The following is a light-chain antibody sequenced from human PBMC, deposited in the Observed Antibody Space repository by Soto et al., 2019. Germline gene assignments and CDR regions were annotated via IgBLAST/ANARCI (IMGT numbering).Light chain of an antibody. CDR3: QQYGSSLFT. Sequence: EIVLTQSPGTLSLSPGERATLSCRASQSVSSSYLAWYQQKTGQAPRLLIYGASSRATGIPDRFSGSGSGTDFTVTISRLEPEDFAVYYCQQYGSSLFTFGPGIKVDIK. CDR1: QSVSSSY. J-gene: IGKJ3*01. V-gene: IGKV3-20*01. CDR2: GAS.